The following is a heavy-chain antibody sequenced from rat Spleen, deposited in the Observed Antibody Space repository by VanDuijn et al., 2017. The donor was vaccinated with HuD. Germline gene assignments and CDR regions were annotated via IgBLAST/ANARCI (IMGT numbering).Heavy chain of an antibody. CDR2: ISTEGTNT. Sequence: EVQLVESGGGLVQDGRSLKLSCAASGFTFSDYDMAWVRQAPTRGLEWIASISTEGTNTYYRDSVKGRFTISRDDAKSTQFLHMDSLRSEDTATYYCARHGGLRNWFAYWGQGTLVTVSS. CDR3: ARHGGLRNWFAY. D-gene: IGHD4-1*01. CDR1: GFTFSDYD. J-gene: IGHJ3*01. V-gene: IGHV5S13*01.